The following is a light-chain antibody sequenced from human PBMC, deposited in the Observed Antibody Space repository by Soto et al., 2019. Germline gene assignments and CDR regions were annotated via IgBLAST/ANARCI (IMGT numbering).Light chain of an antibody. V-gene: IGLV2-8*01. CDR1: SSDVGGYDY. CDR2: EVS. CDR3: SSYAGSNNWV. Sequence: QSALTQPASVSGSPGQSITISCTGTSSDVGGYDYVSWYQQHPGKAPKLMIYEVSKWPSGVPDRFSGSKSGNTASLTVSGLQAEDEADYYCSSYAGSNNWVFGGGTKLTVL. J-gene: IGLJ3*02.